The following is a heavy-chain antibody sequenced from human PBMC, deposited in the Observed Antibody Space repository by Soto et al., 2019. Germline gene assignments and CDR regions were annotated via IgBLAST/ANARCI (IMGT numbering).Heavy chain of an antibody. D-gene: IGHD3-3*01. Sequence: GGSLRLSCAASGFTFSNYEMNWVRQAPGKGLEWVAHITGSGMTIYYADSMKGRITISRDNAKKSLFLQMNSLRGEDTAVYYCATDRFDFWSGAHNAFEIWGQGTMVTVSS. CDR2: ITGSGMTI. CDR3: ATDRFDFWSGAHNAFEI. J-gene: IGHJ3*02. V-gene: IGHV3-48*03. CDR1: GFTFSNYE.